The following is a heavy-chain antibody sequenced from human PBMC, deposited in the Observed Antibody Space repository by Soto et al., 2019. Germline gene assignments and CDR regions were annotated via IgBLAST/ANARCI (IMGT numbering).Heavy chain of an antibody. CDR1: GGTFSSYA. V-gene: IGHV1-69*01. CDR3: ARDTNCGGDGSDFDS. D-gene: IGHD2-21*02. Sequence: QVQLVQSGAEVKKPGSSVKVSCKASGGTFSSYAITWVRQSPGQGLEWMGRIIPIFGTANYAQKLQGRVTITADESTSTAYMELSSLRSEDTAVYYCARDTNCGGDGSDFDSWGQGTLVTVSS. CDR2: IIPIFGTA. J-gene: IGHJ4*02.